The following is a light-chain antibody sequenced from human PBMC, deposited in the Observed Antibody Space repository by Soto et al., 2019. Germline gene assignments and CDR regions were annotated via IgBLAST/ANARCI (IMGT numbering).Light chain of an antibody. J-gene: IGKJ1*01. CDR1: QTISSW. CDR3: QQYNSYSWT. CDR2: KAS. Sequence: DIQMTQSPSTLSGSVGDRVTITCRASQTISSWLAWYQQKPGKAPKLLIYKASTLKSGVPSRFSGSGSGTEFTLTISSLQPDDFAIYYCQQYNSYSWTFGRGTKVDI. V-gene: IGKV1-5*03.